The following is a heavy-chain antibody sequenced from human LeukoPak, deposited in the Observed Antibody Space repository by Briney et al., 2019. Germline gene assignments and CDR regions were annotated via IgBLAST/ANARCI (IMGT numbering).Heavy chain of an antibody. J-gene: IGHJ6*02. CDR3: ASSGWANPV. D-gene: IGHD6-19*01. CDR2: ISYDGSNK. CDR1: GFTFSSYA. Sequence: PGGSLRLSCAASGFTFSSYAMHWVRQAPGKGLEWVAVISYDGSNKYFADSVKGRFPISRDNSKNTLYLQMNSLRAEDTAVYYCASSGWANPVWGQGTTVTVSS. V-gene: IGHV3-30-3*01.